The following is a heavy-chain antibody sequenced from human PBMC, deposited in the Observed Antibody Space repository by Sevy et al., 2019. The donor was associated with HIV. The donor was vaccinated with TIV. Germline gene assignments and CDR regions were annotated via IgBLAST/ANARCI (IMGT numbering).Heavy chain of an antibody. CDR3: ARDRQGITVAGTAIDY. D-gene: IGHD6-19*01. J-gene: IGHJ4*02. V-gene: IGHV3-48*03. Sequence: GGSLRLSCAASGFTFSSYEMNWVRQAPGKGLEWISYITLSGSSMYYADSVKDRFTISRDNAKNSLYLQMNSLRAEDTAVYYCARDRQGITVAGTAIDYWGQGTLVTVSS. CDR1: GFTFSSYE. CDR2: ITLSGSSM.